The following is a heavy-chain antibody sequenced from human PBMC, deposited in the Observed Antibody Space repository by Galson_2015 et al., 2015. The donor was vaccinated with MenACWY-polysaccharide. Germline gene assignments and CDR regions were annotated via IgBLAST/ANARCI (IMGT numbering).Heavy chain of an antibody. CDR1: GFTFRSYA. D-gene: IGHD2-21*01. CDR2: ISDSGVTT. Sequence: SLRLSCAASGFTFRSYAMSWVRQAPGKGLEWVSVISDSGVTTYYADSVKGRFTASRDNSKNTLYLQMNSLRGEDTAVYYCAKGRVSDWYDSWGQGTLVTVSS. CDR3: AKGRVSDWYDS. V-gene: IGHV3-23*01. J-gene: IGHJ5*01.